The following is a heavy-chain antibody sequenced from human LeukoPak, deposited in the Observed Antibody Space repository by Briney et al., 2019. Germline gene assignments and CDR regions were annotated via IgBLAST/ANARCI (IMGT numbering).Heavy chain of an antibody. CDR2: ISYDGRTI. Sequence: GASLRLSCAASGFTFSSYAIHWVRQAPGKGLEWVAFISYDGRTIYYADSVKGRFTISRDNSKNTVSLQMNSLRSEDTAVYYCARDLSTKYSIDYWGQGALVTVSS. D-gene: IGHD2-2*01. CDR1: GFTFSSYA. CDR3: ARDLSTKYSIDY. J-gene: IGHJ4*02. V-gene: IGHV3-30*04.